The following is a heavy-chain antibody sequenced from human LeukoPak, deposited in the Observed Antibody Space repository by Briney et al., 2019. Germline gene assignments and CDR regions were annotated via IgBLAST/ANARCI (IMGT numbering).Heavy chain of an antibody. V-gene: IGHV3-23*01. D-gene: IGHD6-19*01. CDR1: GFPFRTVA. CDR3: AKVIDTSIAVASADFDY. CDR2: IDASGDST. Sequence: PGGSLRLSCAASGFPFRTVAMGWVPEAPGKGLQWGSSIDASGDSTYYEDSEKGRFTIYRDNSKNTLYLQMNRLRAGDTAVYYCAKVIDTSIAVASADFDYWGQGNLVTVSS. J-gene: IGHJ4*02.